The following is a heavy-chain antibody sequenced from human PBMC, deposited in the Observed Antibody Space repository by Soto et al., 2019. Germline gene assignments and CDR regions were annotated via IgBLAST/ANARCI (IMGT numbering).Heavy chain of an antibody. V-gene: IGHV3-66*01. CDR2: IYSGGST. CDR3: AKDGPTSGQPGVTSFDP. Sequence: GGSLRLSCAASGFTVSGNYMSWVRQAPGKGLEWVSVIYSGGSTYYADSVKGRFTISRDNSKNTLYLQMNSLRAEDTAVYYCAKDGPTSGQPGVTSFDPWGQGTPVTVSS. J-gene: IGHJ5*02. D-gene: IGHD1-26*01. CDR1: GFTVSGNY.